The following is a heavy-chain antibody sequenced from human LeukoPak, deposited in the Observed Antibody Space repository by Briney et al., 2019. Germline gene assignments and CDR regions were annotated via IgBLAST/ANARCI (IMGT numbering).Heavy chain of an antibody. Sequence: GGSLRLSCAASGFTFSTHSVNWVRQAPGKGLEWVAYISGGYTTTYFADSVKDRFTIIRDNDKNSLYLQMNSLRDEDTAVYYCARAASASTFGYYYWGRGTLVTVSS. CDR1: GFTFSTHS. CDR3: ARAASASTFGYYY. V-gene: IGHV3-48*02. D-gene: IGHD3-22*01. J-gene: IGHJ4*02. CDR2: ISGGYTTT.